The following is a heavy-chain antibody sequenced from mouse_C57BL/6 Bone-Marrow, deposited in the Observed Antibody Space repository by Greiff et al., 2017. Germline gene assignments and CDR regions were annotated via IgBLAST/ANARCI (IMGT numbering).Heavy chain of an antibody. CDR2: IRNKANGYTT. Sequence: EVMLVESGGGLVQPGGSLSLSCAASGFTFTDYYMSWVRQPPGKALEWLGFIRNKANGYTTEYSASVKGRFTISRDNSQSILYLQMNALRAEDSATYYCARYHDYDSGQRYFDVWGTGNTVTAFS. CDR1: GFTFTDYY. D-gene: IGHD1-1*01. CDR3: ARYHDYDSGQRYFDV. J-gene: IGHJ1*03. V-gene: IGHV7-3*01.